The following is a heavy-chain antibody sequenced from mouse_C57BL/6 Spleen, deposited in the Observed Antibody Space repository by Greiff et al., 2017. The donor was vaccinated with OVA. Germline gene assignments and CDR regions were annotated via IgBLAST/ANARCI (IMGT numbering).Heavy chain of an antibody. J-gene: IGHJ4*01. CDR2: INPYNGGT. V-gene: IGHV1-19*01. D-gene: IGHD2-3*01. Sequence: VQLQQSGPVLVKPGASVKMSCKASGYTFTDYYMNWVKQSHGKSLEWIGVINPYNGGTSYNQKFKGKATLTVDKSSSTAYMELNSLTSEDSAVYYCARGWLLLRYAMDYWGQGTSVTVSS. CDR3: ARGWLLLRYAMDY. CDR1: GYTFTDYY.